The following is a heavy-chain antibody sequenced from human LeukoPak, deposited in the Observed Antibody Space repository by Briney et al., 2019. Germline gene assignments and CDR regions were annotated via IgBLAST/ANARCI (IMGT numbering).Heavy chain of an antibody. CDR3: ARIGYRSSSFDY. D-gene: IGHD6-13*01. J-gene: IGHJ4*02. Sequence: GGSLRLSCAASGFRFTNYWMSWVRLAPGKGLEWVANIKQDGSEIDYVDSMKGRFTISRDNAKNSVYLQVSSLRAEDTAVYYCARIGYRSSSFDYWGQGTLVTVSS. CDR1: GFRFTNYW. V-gene: IGHV3-7*01. CDR2: IKQDGSEI.